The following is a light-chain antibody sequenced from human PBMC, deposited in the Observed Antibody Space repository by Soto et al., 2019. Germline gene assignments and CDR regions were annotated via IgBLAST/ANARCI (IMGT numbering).Light chain of an antibody. CDR3: QVWDSSSDHRSWV. J-gene: IGLJ3*02. Sequence: SYELTQPPSVSVAPGKTARITCGGNNIGSKSVHWYQQKPGQAPVLVIYYDSDRPSGIPERFSGSNSGNTATLTISRVEAGDEADYYCQVWDSSSDHRSWVFGGGTKLTVL. V-gene: IGLV3-21*04. CDR2: YDS. CDR1: NIGSKS.